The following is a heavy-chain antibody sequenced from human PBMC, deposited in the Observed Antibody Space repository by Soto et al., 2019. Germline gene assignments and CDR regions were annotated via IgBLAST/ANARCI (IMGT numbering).Heavy chain of an antibody. CDR1: GFTFSSYG. Sequence: QVQLVESGGGVVRPGRSLRLSGAASGFTFSSYGMHWVREAPGKGLERVAVIWYDGSNKYYADSVKGRFTISRDNSKNTLYLQINSLRAEDTAVYYCAREWRYSSGWPRGAFDIWGQGTMVTVSS. D-gene: IGHD6-19*01. CDR3: AREWRYSSGWPRGAFDI. J-gene: IGHJ3*02. V-gene: IGHV3-33*01. CDR2: IWYDGSNK.